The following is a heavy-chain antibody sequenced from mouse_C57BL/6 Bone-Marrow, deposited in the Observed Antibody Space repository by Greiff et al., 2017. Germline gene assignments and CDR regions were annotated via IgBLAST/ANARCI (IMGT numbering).Heavy chain of an antibody. J-gene: IGHJ2*01. V-gene: IGHV14-4*01. CDR1: GFTIKDDC. CDR3: SKHCYGGSCVYFDY. D-gene: IGHD1-1*01. CDR2: IDPENGDT. Sequence: VQLQESGAELVRPGASVKLSCTASGFTIKDDCMHWVKQRPEQGLEWIGWIDPENGDTDYDSKFQGKATITADKSSNTAYLQLSSLTSEDTAVYYGSKHCYGGSCVYFDYWGQGTTLTVSS.